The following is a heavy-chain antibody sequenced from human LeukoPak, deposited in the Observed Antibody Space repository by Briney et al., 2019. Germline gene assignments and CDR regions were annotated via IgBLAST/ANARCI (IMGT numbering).Heavy chain of an antibody. CDR2: ISSGSDIL. D-gene: IGHD1-14*01. Sequence: GGSLRLSCAASGFTFNNYDMNWVRQAPGKGLEWISFISSGSDILHYADSVEGRFTISRDNARNSLYLQMHSLRAEDTALYYCAKVGRTNHGNFFEHWGQGALVTVSS. CDR1: GFTFNNYD. J-gene: IGHJ4*02. V-gene: IGHV3-48*01. CDR3: AKVGRTNHGNFFEH.